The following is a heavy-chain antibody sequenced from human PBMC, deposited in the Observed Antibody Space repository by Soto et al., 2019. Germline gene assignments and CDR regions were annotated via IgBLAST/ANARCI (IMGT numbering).Heavy chain of an antibody. CDR3: TRGILTGLDYFDY. D-gene: IGHD7-27*01. CDR2: INLDGSET. CDR1: GLTFSINC. J-gene: IGHJ4*02. Sequence: EVHLVESGGGLVQPGVSLRLSCAASGLTFSINCMTWVRQTPGKVLEWVANINLDGSETYYVDSVTGRFTISRDNAKDSLHLQMINLRVEDTSVYFCTRGILTGLDYFDYWGQGNKVIVSS. V-gene: IGHV3-7*04.